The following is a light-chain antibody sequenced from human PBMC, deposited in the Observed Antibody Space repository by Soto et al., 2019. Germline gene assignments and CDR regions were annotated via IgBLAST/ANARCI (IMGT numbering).Light chain of an antibody. CDR2: GAS. CDR3: QQYGTSYT. J-gene: IGKJ2*01. Sequence: IVLTQSPGTLALSPGERATLSCRASQSVSRSYLAWYQHKLGQTPRLLIYGASTRATGIPDRFSGSGSGTDFTLTISRLEPEDFAVYYCQQYGTSYTFGQGTKLEIK. CDR1: QSVSRSY. V-gene: IGKV3-20*01.